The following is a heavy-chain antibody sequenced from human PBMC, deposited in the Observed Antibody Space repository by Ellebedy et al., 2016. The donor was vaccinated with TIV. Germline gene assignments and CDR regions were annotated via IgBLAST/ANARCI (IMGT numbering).Heavy chain of an antibody. CDR2: ISNNGGST. J-gene: IGHJ4*02. CDR1: GLTFRNYA. V-gene: IGHV3-64D*09. D-gene: IGHD2-21*01. Sequence: GESLKISCSASGLTFRNYAMHWVRQAPGKGLEYVSAISNNGGSTYYADSVKGRFTISRDNSKNTLYLQMSSLTPEDTAVYYCVPRMVVALEYWGQGTLVTVSS. CDR3: VPRMVVALEY.